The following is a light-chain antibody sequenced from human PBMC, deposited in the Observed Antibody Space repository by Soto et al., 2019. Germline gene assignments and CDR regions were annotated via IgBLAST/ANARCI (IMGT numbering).Light chain of an antibody. V-gene: IGKV1-6*01. J-gene: IGKJ4*01. CDR1: QGIRND. CDR2: AAS. Sequence: AIEMTQSPSSLSACVGDIVTITCRASQGIRNDLGWYQQKPGKAPKLLIYAASSLQSGVPSRFSGSGSGTDFTLTISSLQPEDFATYYCQQVNVYPSTFGGGTKVDIK. CDR3: QQVNVYPST.